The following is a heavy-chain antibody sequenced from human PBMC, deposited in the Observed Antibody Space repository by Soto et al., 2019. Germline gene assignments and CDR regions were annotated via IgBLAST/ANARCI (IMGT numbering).Heavy chain of an antibody. D-gene: IGHD4-17*01. CDR1: GGSISSGGYY. J-gene: IGHJ4*02. V-gene: IGHV4-31*03. CDR3: PISSQSTVTTFHY. CDR2: IYYSGST. Sequence: QVQLQESGPGLVKPSQTLSLTCTVSGGSISSGGYYWSWIRQHPGKGLEWIGYIYYSGSTYYNPSLNSRVTISVDTSKNQFSLQLTSVTAAATAVYYCPISSQSTVTTFHYWSQGTLVTVSS.